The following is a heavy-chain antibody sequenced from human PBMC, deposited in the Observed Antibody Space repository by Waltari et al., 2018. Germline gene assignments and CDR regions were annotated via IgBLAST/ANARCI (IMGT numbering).Heavy chain of an antibody. CDR1: GFSFSNYW. J-gene: IGHJ4*02. V-gene: IGHV3-7*01. CDR3: ARDRYHGSGEIDY. D-gene: IGHD3-10*01. CDR2: IKQDGSEK. Sequence: EVQLVESGGGLVQPGGPLRPSCEASGFSFSNYWMSWVRQAPGKGLEWMGKIKQDGSEKYYVDSVKGRFTISRDNARNSLFLQMNSLRAEDTAVNFCARDRYHGSGEIDYWGQGTLVTVSS.